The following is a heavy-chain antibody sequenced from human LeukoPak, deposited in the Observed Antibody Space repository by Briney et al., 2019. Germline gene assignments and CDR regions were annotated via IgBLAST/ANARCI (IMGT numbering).Heavy chain of an antibody. J-gene: IGHJ6*03. D-gene: IGHD3-3*01. CDR3: ARDFWSGYYTPYYYYYYMDV. CDR1: GYTFTSYG. V-gene: IGHV1-18*01. Sequence: GASVKVSCKASGYTFTSYGISWVRQAPGQGLEWMGWISAYNGNTNYAQKLQGRVTMTTDTSTSTAYMELRSLRSDDTAVYYCARDFWSGYYTPYYYYYYMDVRGKGTTVTVSS. CDR2: ISAYNGNT.